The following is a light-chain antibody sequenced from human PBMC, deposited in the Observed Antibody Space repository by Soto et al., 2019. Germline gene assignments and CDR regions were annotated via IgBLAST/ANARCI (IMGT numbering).Light chain of an antibody. CDR3: LQHNNYPLT. Sequence: DIQMTQSPSSLSASLGDRVTITCRASQGIRNGLGWYQQKPGKAPKRPIYAASTLQSGVPSRFSGSGSGTEFTLTISSLQPEDFATYYCLQHNNYPLTFGGGTKVDIK. J-gene: IGKJ4*01. V-gene: IGKV1-17*01. CDR1: QGIRNG. CDR2: AAS.